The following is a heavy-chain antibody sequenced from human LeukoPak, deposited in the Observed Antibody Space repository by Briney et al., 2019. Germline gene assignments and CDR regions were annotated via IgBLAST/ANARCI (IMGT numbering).Heavy chain of an antibody. CDR3: ARIPEMATMKGLAY. D-gene: IGHD5-24*01. V-gene: IGHV1-46*01. J-gene: IGHJ4*02. CDR2: TNPSGGRT. CDR1: GYTFTNNY. Sequence: ASVKVSCKASGYTFTNNYLHWVRQAPGQGPEWMGITNPSGGRTKYAQNFQGRLTMTVDTSTSTVYMELSSLRSEDTAVYFCARIPEMATMKGLAYWGQGTLVTVSS.